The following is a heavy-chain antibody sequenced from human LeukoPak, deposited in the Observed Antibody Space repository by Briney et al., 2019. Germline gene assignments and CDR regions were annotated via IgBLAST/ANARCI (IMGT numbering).Heavy chain of an antibody. J-gene: IGHJ4*02. CDR3: ARLGVAAGLDY. V-gene: IGHV4-39*01. Sequence: SETLSLTCTVSGGSISSSSYYWGWIRQPPGKGLEWIGSIYYSGSTYYNPSLKSRVTISVDTSKNQFSLKLSSVTAADTAVYYCARLGVAAGLDYWGQGTLVIVSS. D-gene: IGHD2-15*01. CDR1: GGSISSSSYY. CDR2: IYYSGST.